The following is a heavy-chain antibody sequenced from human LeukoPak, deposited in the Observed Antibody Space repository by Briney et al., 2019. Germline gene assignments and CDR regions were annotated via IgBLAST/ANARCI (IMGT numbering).Heavy chain of an antibody. CDR3: ARSAHTYYYDSSGPNAFDI. J-gene: IGHJ3*02. Sequence: ASVKVSCKASGGTFSSYAISWVRQAPGQGLEWMGGIIPIFGTANYAQKFQGRVTITADESTSTAYMELSSLRSEDTAVYYCARSAHTYYYDSSGPNAFDIWGQGTMVTVSS. CDR1: GGTFSSYA. CDR2: IIPIFGTA. V-gene: IGHV1-69*13. D-gene: IGHD3-22*01.